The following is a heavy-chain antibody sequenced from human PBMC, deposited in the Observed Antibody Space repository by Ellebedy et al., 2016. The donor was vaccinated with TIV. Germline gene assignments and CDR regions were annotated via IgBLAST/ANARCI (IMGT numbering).Heavy chain of an antibody. Sequence: GESLKISXTASGFTFGDYAMSWVRQAPGKGLEWVSFIRSEAYGGTTEYAASVKGRFTISRDDSKSIAYLQMNSLKAEDTAVYYCTRDLTTLAAAGTGIYYYTMDAWGQGTTVTVSS. CDR1: GFTFGDYA. CDR2: IRSEAYGGTT. V-gene: IGHV3-49*04. J-gene: IGHJ6*02. D-gene: IGHD6-13*01. CDR3: TRDLTTLAAAGTGIYYYTMDA.